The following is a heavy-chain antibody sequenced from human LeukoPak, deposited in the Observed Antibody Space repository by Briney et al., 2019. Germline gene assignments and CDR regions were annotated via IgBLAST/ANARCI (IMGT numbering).Heavy chain of an antibody. CDR3: ARVIAVAGYGMDV. Sequence: PSQTLSLTCTVSGGSISSGDYYWSWIRQPPGKGLEWIGYIYYSGSTYYNPSLKSRVTISVDTSKNQFSLKLSSVTAADTAVYYCARVIAVAGYGMDVWGQGTTVTVSS. CDR1: GGSISSGDYY. D-gene: IGHD6-19*01. J-gene: IGHJ6*02. CDR2: IYYSGST. V-gene: IGHV4-30-4*01.